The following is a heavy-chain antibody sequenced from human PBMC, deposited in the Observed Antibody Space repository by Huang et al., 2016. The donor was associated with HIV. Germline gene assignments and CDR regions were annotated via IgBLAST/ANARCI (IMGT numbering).Heavy chain of an antibody. J-gene: IGHJ5*01. CDR2: INHAGVT. V-gene: IGHV4-34*02. D-gene: IGHD3-16*01. CDR1: GGSFSGYF. CDR3: AREIMISFGGPFDS. Sequence: QVQLEQWGAGLLKPSETLSLTCAVYGGSFSGYFWNWIRQSPGKGLEWIGKINHAGVTDYNPSLKSRATISVDTSKNQFSLRLTSVTAADTAIYYCAREIMISFGGPFDSWGHGNLFTVSS.